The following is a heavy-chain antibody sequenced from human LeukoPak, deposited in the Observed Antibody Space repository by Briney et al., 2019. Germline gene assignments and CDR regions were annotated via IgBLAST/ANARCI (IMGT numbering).Heavy chain of an antibody. CDR2: IYTSGST. Sequence: SETLSLTCTVSGGSISSGSYYWSWIRQPAGKGLEWIGRIYTSGSTNYNPSLKSRVTISVDTSKNQFSLKLSSVTAADTAVYYCARGNWYSSGWRGGYNWFDPWGQGTLVTVSS. CDR1: GGSISSGSYY. J-gene: IGHJ5*02. D-gene: IGHD6-19*01. V-gene: IGHV4-61*02. CDR3: ARGNWYSSGWRGGYNWFDP.